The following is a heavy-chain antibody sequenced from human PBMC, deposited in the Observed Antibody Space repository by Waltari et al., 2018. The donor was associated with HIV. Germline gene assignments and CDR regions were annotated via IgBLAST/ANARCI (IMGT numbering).Heavy chain of an antibody. V-gene: IGHV1-69*04. CDR1: GRTFSSSA. CDR2: IIPILGIA. CDR3: ARDPTEPPLNDAFDI. J-gene: IGHJ3*02. Sequence: QVQLVQSGAEVKKPGSAVKVACTASGRTFSSSALSWVRQAPGPGLGCMGRIIPILGIANYAQKFQGRVTITADKSTSTAYMELSSLRSEDTAVYYCARDPTEPPLNDAFDIWGQGTMVTVSS.